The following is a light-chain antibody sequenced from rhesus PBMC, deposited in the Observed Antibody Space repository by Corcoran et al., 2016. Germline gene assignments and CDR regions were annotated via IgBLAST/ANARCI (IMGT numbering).Light chain of an antibody. CDR3: LQHNSYPRT. Sequence: DIQMTQSPSSLSASVGDTVTITCRASQGISSYLNWFQQKPGKAPKLLIYNASSLESGVPSRFSGSGSGTDFTLTSSSLQPEDFAAYYWLQHNSYPRTFGGGTKVEIK. J-gene: IGKJ4*01. CDR2: NAS. V-gene: IGKV1-28*03. CDR1: QGISSY.